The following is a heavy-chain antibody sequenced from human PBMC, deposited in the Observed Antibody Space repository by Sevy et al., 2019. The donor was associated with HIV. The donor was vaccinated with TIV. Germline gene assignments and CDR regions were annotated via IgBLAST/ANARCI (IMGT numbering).Heavy chain of an antibody. Sequence: SETLSLTCTVSGGSISSYYWSWIRQPAGKGLEWIGRIYTSGSTNYNPSPKSRVTMSVDTSKNQFSLKLSSVTAADTAVYYCARDVEGCSGGSCDGWFDPWGQGTLVTVSS. V-gene: IGHV4-4*07. CDR3: ARDVEGCSGGSCDGWFDP. D-gene: IGHD2-15*01. J-gene: IGHJ5*02. CDR1: GGSISSYY. CDR2: IYTSGST.